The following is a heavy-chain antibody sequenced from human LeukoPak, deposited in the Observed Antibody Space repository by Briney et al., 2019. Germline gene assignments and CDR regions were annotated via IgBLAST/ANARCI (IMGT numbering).Heavy chain of an antibody. J-gene: IGHJ4*02. CDR2: ISGSGGST. V-gene: IGHV3-23*01. Sequence: GGSLRLSCAASGFTFSSYAMSWVRQAPGKGLEWVSAISGSGGSTYYADSVKGRFTISRDNSKNTLYLQMNSLRAEDTAVYYCAKDLGFPKKKVVPAATDYWGQGTLVTVSS. D-gene: IGHD2-2*01. CDR1: GFTFSSYA. CDR3: AKDLGFPKKKVVPAATDY.